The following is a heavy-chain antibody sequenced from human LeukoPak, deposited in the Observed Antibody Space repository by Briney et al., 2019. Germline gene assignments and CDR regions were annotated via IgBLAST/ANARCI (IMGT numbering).Heavy chain of an antibody. V-gene: IGHV1-46*01. D-gene: IGHD3-10*01. Sequence: ASVKVSCKASGYTFTTYHIHWVRQAPGQGLEWMGIINPSSGGTTYAQKFQGRVTMTRDTSTSTLYMELSSLRSEDTAVYYCARVVVRGVYYMDVWGKGTTVTV. CDR1: GYTFTTYH. CDR3: ARVVVRGVYYMDV. CDR2: INPSSGGT. J-gene: IGHJ6*03.